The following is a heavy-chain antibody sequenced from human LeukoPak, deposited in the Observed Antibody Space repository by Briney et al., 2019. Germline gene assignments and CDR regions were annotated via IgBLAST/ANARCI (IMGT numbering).Heavy chain of an antibody. CDR3: ARDMDAVGGSITFDY. CDR2: ISGNGIST. CDR1: GFTFNNYA. J-gene: IGHJ4*02. D-gene: IGHD6-19*01. V-gene: IGHV3-64*01. Sequence: GGSLRLSCSASGFTFNNYAIHWVRQAPGKGLEYVSTISGNGISTYYARSMQDRFTVSRDNSKNTVYLQMGSLKAEDMAVYYCARDMDAVGGSITFDYWGQGTLVIVSS.